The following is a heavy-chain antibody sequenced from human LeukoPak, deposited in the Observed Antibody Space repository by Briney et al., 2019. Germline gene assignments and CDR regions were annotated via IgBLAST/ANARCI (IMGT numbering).Heavy chain of an antibody. J-gene: IGHJ4*02. V-gene: IGHV3-23*01. CDR1: GFTFSSYA. CDR2: ISDSGGST. CDR3: ARGGHSSGWYVFGSFDY. Sequence: PGGSLRLSCAASGFTFSSYAMSWVRQAPGKGLEWVSAISDSGGSTYYADSVKGRFTISRDNSKNTLYLQMNSLRAEDTAVYYCARGGHSSGWYVFGSFDYWGQGTLVTVSS. D-gene: IGHD6-19*01.